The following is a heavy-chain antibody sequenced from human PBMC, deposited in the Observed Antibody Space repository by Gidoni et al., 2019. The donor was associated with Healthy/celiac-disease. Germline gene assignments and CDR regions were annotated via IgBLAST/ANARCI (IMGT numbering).Heavy chain of an antibody. J-gene: IGHJ4*02. V-gene: IGHV4-34*01. CDR3: ARMMVTMVRGVMVHPSFDY. CDR1: GGSFSGYY. D-gene: IGHD3-10*01. Sequence: QVQLQQWGAGLVKPSETLSLTCAVYGGSFSGYYWSWHRQPPGKGLEWIGEINHSGSTNYNPSLKSRVTISVDTSKNQFSLKLSSVTAADTAVYYCARMMVTMVRGVMVHPSFDYWGQGTLVTVSS. CDR2: INHSGST.